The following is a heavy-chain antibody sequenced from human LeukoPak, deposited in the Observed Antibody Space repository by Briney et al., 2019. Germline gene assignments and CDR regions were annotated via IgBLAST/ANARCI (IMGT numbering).Heavy chain of an antibody. V-gene: IGHV4-38-2*02. J-gene: IGHJ4*02. Sequence: SETLSLTCTVSGYSISSGYYWGWIRQPPGKGLEWIGSIYHSGSTYYNPSLKSRVTISVDTSKNQFSLKLSSVTAADTAVYYRARGRDDYFDYWGQGTLVTVSS. CDR1: GYSISSGYY. CDR2: IYHSGST. CDR3: ARGRDDYFDY.